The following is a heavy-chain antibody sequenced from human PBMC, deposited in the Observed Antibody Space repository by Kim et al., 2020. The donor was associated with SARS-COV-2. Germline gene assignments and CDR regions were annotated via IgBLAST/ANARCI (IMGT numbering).Heavy chain of an antibody. Sequence: GTNYNPYFKSRLTISIDTSKNHLSLKLTSVTAADTAVYYCARGVITTGFDYWGQGTLVTVSS. CDR3: ARGVITTGFDY. V-gene: IGHV4-34*01. J-gene: IGHJ4*02. CDR2: GT. D-gene: IGHD3-22*01.